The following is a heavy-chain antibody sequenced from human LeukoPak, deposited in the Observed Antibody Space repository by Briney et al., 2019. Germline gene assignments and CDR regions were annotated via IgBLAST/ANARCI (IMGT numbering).Heavy chain of an antibody. CDR3: ARDGDRYSGSYYANY. V-gene: IGHV1-3*01. D-gene: IGHD1-26*01. CDR2: INAGNGNT. Sequence: ASVKVSCKASGYTFTIYAMHWVRQAPGQRLEWMGWINAGNGNTKYSQKFQGRVTITRDTSASTAYMELSSLRSEDTAVYYCARDGDRYSGSYYANYWGQGTLVTVSS. J-gene: IGHJ4*02. CDR1: GYTFTIYA.